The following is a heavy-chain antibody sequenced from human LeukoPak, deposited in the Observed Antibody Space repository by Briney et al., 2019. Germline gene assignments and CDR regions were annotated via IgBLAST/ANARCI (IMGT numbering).Heavy chain of an antibody. V-gene: IGHV4-34*01. CDR1: GGSFSGYY. J-gene: IGHJ4*02. D-gene: IGHD3-22*01. CDR3: ARSFSYYDSSGYD. CDR2: INHSGST. Sequence: SETLXXTCAVYGGSFSGYYWSWIRQPPGKGLEWIGEINHSGSTNYNPSLKSRVTISVDTSKNQFSLKLSSVTAADTAVYYCARSFSYYDSSGYDWGQGTLVSVSS.